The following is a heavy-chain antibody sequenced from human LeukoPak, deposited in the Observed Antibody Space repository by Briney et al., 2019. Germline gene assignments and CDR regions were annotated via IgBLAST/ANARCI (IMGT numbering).Heavy chain of an antibody. J-gene: IGHJ4*02. V-gene: IGHV4-39*01. CDR3: AKRHGYSYGSQFDY. CDR2: IYYTGST. D-gene: IGHD5-18*01. Sequence: SETLSLTCTVSGGSISSSSYYWAWIRQPPGKGLEWIGTIYYTGSTYYNPSLKSRVTISIDTSKNQFSLKLSSVTAADTAVYYCAKRHGYSYGSQFDYWGQGTLVTVSS. CDR1: GGSISSSSYY.